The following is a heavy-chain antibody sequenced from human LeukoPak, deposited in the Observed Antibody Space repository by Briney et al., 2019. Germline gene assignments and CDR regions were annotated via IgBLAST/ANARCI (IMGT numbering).Heavy chain of an antibody. CDR1: GFTFSSYA. J-gene: IGHJ4*02. D-gene: IGHD3-3*01. Sequence: PGGSLKLSCAASGFTFSSYAMSWVRQAPGKGLEWVSSISSSSNYIYYADSVKGRFTVSRDNAKNSLYLQMNSLRAEDTAVYYCARDLTDDFRSGYHFDYWGQGTLVTVSS. V-gene: IGHV3-21*01. CDR2: ISSSSNYI. CDR3: ARDLTDDFRSGYHFDY.